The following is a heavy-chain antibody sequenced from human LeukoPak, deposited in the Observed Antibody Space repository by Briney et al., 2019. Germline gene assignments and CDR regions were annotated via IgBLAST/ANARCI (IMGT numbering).Heavy chain of an antibody. J-gene: IGHJ6*02. CDR3: ARSFGEPLNYHYYGMDV. CDR2: IYYSGST. V-gene: IGHV4-39*07. Sequence: SETLSLTCTVSGGSISSSSYYWGWIRQPPGKGLEWIGSIYYSGSTYYNPSLKSRVTISVDTSKNQFSLKLSSVTAADTAVYYCARSFGEPLNYHYYGMDVWGQGTTVTVSS. CDR1: GGSISSSSYY. D-gene: IGHD3-10*01.